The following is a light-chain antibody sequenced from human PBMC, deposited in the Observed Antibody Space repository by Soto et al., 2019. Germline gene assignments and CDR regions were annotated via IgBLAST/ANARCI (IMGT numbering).Light chain of an antibody. CDR3: LLFDNWPGT. CDR2: GAS. CDR1: QSVSSD. V-gene: IGKV3-15*01. J-gene: IGKJ1*01. Sequence: EIVMTQSPATLSVSPGERATLSCRSSQSVSSDLACYQQKPGQARRPLIYGASTRSTGIPVRFSGSGSGTEFTLIISGLQSEDFAVYYCLLFDNWPGTFGQGTKVEI.